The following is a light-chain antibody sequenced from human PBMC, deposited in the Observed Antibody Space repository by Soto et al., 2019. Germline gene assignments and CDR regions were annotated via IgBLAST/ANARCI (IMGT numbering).Light chain of an antibody. CDR1: QNVYSY. CDR3: QQYNNWPPWT. Sequence: DIVLKPFPSRLSLYPGERATLSCRASQNVYSYVAWYQQKIGQAPRLLIYDVSNRATDIPARFSGSGSGTDFTLTISSLEPEDFGVYYCQQYNNWPPWTFGQGTKVDIK. V-gene: IGKV3-11*01. J-gene: IGKJ1*01. CDR2: DVS.